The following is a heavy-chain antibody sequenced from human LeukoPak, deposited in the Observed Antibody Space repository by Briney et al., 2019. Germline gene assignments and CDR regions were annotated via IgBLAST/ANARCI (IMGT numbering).Heavy chain of an antibody. Sequence: SETLSLTCTVSGGSISSSSYYWGWIRQPPGKGLEWIGSIYYSGSTYYNPSLKSRVSISVDTSKNQFSLKLNSLTAADTAVYYCAREARQPTYYYDSPYAFDIWGQGTMVTVSS. CDR1: GGSISSSSYY. CDR2: IYYSGST. CDR3: AREARQPTYYYDSPYAFDI. D-gene: IGHD3-22*01. V-gene: IGHV4-39*07. J-gene: IGHJ3*02.